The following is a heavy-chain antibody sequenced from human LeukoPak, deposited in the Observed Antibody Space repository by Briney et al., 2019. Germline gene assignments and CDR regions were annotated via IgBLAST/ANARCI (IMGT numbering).Heavy chain of an antibody. CDR3: ASSIVDTAMVMIDY. J-gene: IGHJ4*02. CDR2: ISSSSSYI. CDR1: GFTFSSYS. V-gene: IGHV3-21*01. D-gene: IGHD5-18*01. Sequence: GGSLRLSCAASGFTFSSYSMNWVRQAPGKGLEWVSSISSSSSYIYYADSVKGRFTISRDNAKNSLYLQMSSLRAEDTAVYYCASSIVDTAMVMIDYWGQGTLVTVSS.